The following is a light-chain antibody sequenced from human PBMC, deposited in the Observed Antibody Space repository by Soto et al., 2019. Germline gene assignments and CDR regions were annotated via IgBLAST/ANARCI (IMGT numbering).Light chain of an antibody. CDR3: CSYAGSYTLYV. J-gene: IGLJ1*01. CDR2: DVS. CDR1: SSYVGGYNY. V-gene: IGLV2-11*01. Sequence: QSALTQPRSVSGSPGQSVTISCTGTSSYVGGYNYVSWYQQHPVKAPKLMIFDVSKRPSGVPDRFSGSKSGNTASLTISGLQDEDEADYYCCSYAGSYTLYVFGTGTKVTVL.